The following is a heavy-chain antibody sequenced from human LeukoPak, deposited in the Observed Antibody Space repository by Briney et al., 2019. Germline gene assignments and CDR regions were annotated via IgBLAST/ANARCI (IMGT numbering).Heavy chain of an antibody. J-gene: IGHJ4*02. CDR2: ISSSGSTI. D-gene: IGHD5-24*01. V-gene: IGHV3-48*03. CDR3: ARDARDGYTSPYFDY. CDR1: GFTFSSYA. Sequence: PGGSLRLSCAASGFTFSSYAMNWVRQAPGKGLEWVSYISSSGSTIYYADSVKGRFTISRDNAKNSLYLQMNSLRAEDTAVYYCARDARDGYTSPYFDYWGQGTLVTVSS.